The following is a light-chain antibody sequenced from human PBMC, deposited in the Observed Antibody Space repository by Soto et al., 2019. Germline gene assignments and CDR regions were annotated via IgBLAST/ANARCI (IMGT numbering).Light chain of an antibody. Sequence: QSVLTQPPSVSEAPGQRVTISCTGSSSNIGAGYEAHWYQQVPGTAPKPLIYENNNRPPGVPDRFSGSKSGTSASLAITGLQAEDEAEYYYQSYDSSLSGYVFGTGTKLTVL. CDR2: ENN. CDR1: SSNIGAGYE. CDR3: QSYDSSLSGYV. J-gene: IGLJ1*01. V-gene: IGLV1-40*01.